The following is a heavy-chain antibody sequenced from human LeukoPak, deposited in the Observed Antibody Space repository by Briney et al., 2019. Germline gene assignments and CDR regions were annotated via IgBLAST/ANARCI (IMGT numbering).Heavy chain of an antibody. J-gene: IGHJ4*02. D-gene: IGHD3-22*01. V-gene: IGHV3-48*01. CDR3: ARDPIRDFEYYYDSSGYYYYFDY. Sequence: PGGSLRLSCAASGFTFSSYSMNWVRQAPGKGLEWVSYISSSSSTIYYADSVKGRFTIFRDNAKNSLYLQMNSLRAEDTAVYYCARDPIRDFEYYYDSSGYYYYFDYWGQGTLVTVSS. CDR1: GFTFSSYS. CDR2: ISSSSSTI.